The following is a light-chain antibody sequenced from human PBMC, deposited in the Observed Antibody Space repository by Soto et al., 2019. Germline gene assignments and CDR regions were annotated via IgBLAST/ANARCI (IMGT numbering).Light chain of an antibody. J-gene: IGKJ4*01. V-gene: IGKV1-33*01. Sequence: DIQMTQSPSSLSASVGDRVTITCQASQAINLYLNWYQQKPGKAPKLLIYDASNLETGVPSRFSGSASETDFTLTISGLQPEDIATSYCQQYCDLPLTCGGGTKVEIK. CDR3: QQYCDLPLT. CDR1: QAINLY. CDR2: DAS.